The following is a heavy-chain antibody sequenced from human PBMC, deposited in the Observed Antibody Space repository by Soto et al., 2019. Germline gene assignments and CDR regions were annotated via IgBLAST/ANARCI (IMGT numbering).Heavy chain of an antibody. CDR2: INPNTIGT. CDR1: GYTFTGYY. V-gene: IGHV1-2*04. CDR3: ARAGITMVRGVNYYYYYYGMDV. Sequence: ASVKVSCKASGYTFTGYYMHWVRQAPGQGLEWMGWINPNTIGTTYAQKFQGWVTMTRDTSISTAYMELSRLRSDDTAVYYCARAGITMVRGVNYYYYYYGMDVWGQGTTVTVSS. J-gene: IGHJ6*02. D-gene: IGHD3-10*01.